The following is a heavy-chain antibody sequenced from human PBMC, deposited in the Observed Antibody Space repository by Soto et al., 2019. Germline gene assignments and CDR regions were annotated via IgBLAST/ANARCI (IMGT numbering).Heavy chain of an antibody. CDR1: GFSLTTNRVV. V-gene: IGHV2-5*02. D-gene: IGHD4-17*01. CDR2: IYGDDDK. Sequence: SGPTLVNPTQTLTLTCTFSGFSLTTNRVVVGWVRQPPGKAPSWLAFIYGDDDKRYSPSLWSRLTITKDTSKNQVVLTMTNLDPVDTATYYCVHRTTVTSDDYWGRGTLVTVSS. J-gene: IGHJ4*02. CDR3: VHRTTVTSDDY.